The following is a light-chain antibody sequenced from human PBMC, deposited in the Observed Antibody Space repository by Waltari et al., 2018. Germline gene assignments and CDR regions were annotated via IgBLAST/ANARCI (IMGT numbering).Light chain of an antibody. CDR2: WAS. J-gene: IGKJ1*01. V-gene: IGKV4-1*01. CDR3: QQYYTSPLT. CDR1: QSVVYSSNNRNY. Sequence: DIVMTQSPVSLAVSLGERATINCRSSQSVVYSSNNRNYLCWYQHTPGQPPKLLIYWASTRESGVPVRFSGSGSEIDFTLTISDLQAEELSYYYCQQYYTSPLTFGQGTKVEIK.